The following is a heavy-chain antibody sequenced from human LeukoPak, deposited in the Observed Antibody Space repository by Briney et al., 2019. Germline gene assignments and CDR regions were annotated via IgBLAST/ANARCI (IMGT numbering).Heavy chain of an antibody. D-gene: IGHD4-17*01. V-gene: IGHV4-39*01. CDR3: ARGGYGDYANVFDI. J-gene: IGHJ3*02. Sequence: DPSETLSLTCTVSGGSISSSSYYWGWIRQPPGKGLEWIGSIYYSGSTYFNPSLKSRVTISVDTSKNQFSLKLSSVTAADTAVYYCARGGYGDYANVFDIWGQGTMVTVSS. CDR2: IYYSGST. CDR1: GGSISSSSYY.